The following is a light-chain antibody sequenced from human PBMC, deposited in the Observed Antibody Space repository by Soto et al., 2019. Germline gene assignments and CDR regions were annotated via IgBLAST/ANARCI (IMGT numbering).Light chain of an antibody. CDR3: SSYTNSSTLVV. J-gene: IGLJ2*01. Sequence: QSALTQPASVSGSPGQSITISCTGTSSDVGDYNYVSWYQQDPGKAPKLMIYCDSNRPSGVSNRVSGSKYGNTSSLTISGLQAEDEADYYCSSYTNSSTLVVFGGGTKLTVL. V-gene: IGLV2-14*01. CDR2: CDS. CDR1: SSDVGDYNY.